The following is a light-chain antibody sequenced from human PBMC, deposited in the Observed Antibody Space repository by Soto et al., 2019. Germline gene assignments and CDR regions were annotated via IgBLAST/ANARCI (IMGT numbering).Light chain of an antibody. CDR2: AAY. J-gene: IGKJ4*01. CDR1: QDISTY. CDR3: QKYDNAPLT. V-gene: IGKV1-27*01. Sequence: DIQMTQAPSSLSASVGDRVTITCRARQDISTYLAWYQQKPGKVPKLLISAAYTLQSGVPPRFSGSGSGTDVTLTISSLQPLDVATYYCQKYDNAPLTFGGGTKVDSK.